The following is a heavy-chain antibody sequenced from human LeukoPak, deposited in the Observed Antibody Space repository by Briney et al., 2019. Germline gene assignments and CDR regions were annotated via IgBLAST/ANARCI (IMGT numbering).Heavy chain of an antibody. J-gene: IGHJ6*02. CDR2: ISSSSSYI. CDR3: ARDSGDYDILTGYFYYYYGMDV. V-gene: IGHV3-21*01. D-gene: IGHD3-9*01. Sequence: PGGSLRLSCAASGFTFSSYSMNWARQAPGKGLEWVSSISSSSSYIYYADSVKGRFTISRDNAKNSLYLQMNSLRAEDTAVYYCARDSGDYDILTGYFYYYYGMDVWGQGTTVTVSS. CDR1: GFTFSSYS.